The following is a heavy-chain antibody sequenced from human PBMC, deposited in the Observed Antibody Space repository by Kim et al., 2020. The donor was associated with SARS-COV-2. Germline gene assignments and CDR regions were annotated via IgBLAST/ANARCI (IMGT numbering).Heavy chain of an antibody. V-gene: IGHV3-64D*06. J-gene: IGHJ4*02. CDR2: ISSNGGST. Sequence: GGSLRLSCSASGFTFSSYAMHWVRQAPGKGLEYVSAISSNGGSTYYADSVKGRFTISRDNSKNTLYLQMSSLRAEDTAVYYCVKGSLRFLEWLLDYFDYWGQGTLVTVSS. CDR3: VKGSLRFLEWLLDYFDY. CDR1: GFTFSSYA. D-gene: IGHD3-3*01.